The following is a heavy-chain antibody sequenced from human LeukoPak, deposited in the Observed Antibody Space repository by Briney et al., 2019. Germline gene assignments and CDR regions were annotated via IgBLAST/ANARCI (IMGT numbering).Heavy chain of an antibody. CDR3: GTDPGSYISARYADDVPRFGS. Sequence: PGGSLRLSCTASGFPFSDFYMAWIRQSPGKGLECIAYISSRGTTTSYAESVRGRFTISRDNAENVLYLQMNSLRDDDTAVYYCGTDPGSYISARYADDVPRFGSWGQGTLVIVSS. J-gene: IGHJ5*01. CDR2: ISSRGTTT. D-gene: IGHD2-2*01. V-gene: IGHV3-11*04. CDR1: GFPFSDFY.